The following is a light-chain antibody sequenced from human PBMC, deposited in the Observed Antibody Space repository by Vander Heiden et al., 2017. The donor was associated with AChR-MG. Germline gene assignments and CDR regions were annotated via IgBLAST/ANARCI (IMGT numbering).Light chain of an antibody. CDR3: EAWEESMSGHVV. CDR2: RNN. Sequence: QSVLTQPPSASGTSGHRVTISCSGISSNSGSNEEDWNEQRPGTAPKLLMYRNNQRPSGVLDRFSGSKSGTSASLAISGLRSEDEADYYCEAWEESMSGHVVFGGGTKLTVL. CDR1: SSNSGSNE. V-gene: IGLV1-47*01. J-gene: IGLJ2*01.